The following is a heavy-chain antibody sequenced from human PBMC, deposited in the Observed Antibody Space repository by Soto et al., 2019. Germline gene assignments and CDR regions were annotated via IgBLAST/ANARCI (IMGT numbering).Heavy chain of an antibody. CDR1: GFSLSTSGVG. D-gene: IGHD3-16*01. V-gene: IGHV2-5*02. J-gene: IGHJ4*02. CDR3: AHRQGGHYFDY. Sequence: QITLKESGPTLVKPTQTLTLTCTFSGFSLSTSGVGVCWIRQPPGKALEWLALIYWDDDKRYSPSLKSRLTITKDTSKNQVVLTMTNMDPVDTIKYYCAHRQGGHYFDYWGQGTLVTVSS. CDR2: IYWDDDK.